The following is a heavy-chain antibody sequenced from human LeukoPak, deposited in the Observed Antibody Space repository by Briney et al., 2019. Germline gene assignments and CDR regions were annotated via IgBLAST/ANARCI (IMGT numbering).Heavy chain of an antibody. Sequence: SETLSLTCTVSGGSISSGGYYWSWIRQHPGKGLEWIGYIYYSGSTYYNPSLKSRVTISVDTSKNQFSLKLSSVTAADTAVYYCARGGYSSSWYGYGGQGTLVTVSS. CDR3: ARGGYSSSWYGY. CDR2: IYYSGST. V-gene: IGHV4-31*03. CDR1: GGSISSGGYY. D-gene: IGHD6-13*01. J-gene: IGHJ4*02.